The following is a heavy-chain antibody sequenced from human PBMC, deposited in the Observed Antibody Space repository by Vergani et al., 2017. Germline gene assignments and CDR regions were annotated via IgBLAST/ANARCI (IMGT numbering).Heavy chain of an antibody. Sequence: EVQLVESGGGLVQPGGSLRLSCAASGFTFSSYSMNWVRQAPGKGLEWVSYISSSSSTIYYADSVKGRFTISRDNAKSSLYLQMNSLRAEDTAVYYCARDSYFGVYYYGMDGWSQGTTVTVSS. D-gene: IGHD4-17*01. CDR2: ISSSSSTI. J-gene: IGHJ6*02. CDR1: GFTFSSYS. V-gene: IGHV3-48*01. CDR3: ARDSYFGVYYYGMDG.